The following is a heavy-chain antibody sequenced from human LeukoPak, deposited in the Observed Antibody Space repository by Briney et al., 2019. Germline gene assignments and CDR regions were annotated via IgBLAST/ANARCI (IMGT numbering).Heavy chain of an antibody. V-gene: IGHV3-43*02. D-gene: IGHD1-26*01. Sequence: GGSLRLSCAASGFTFDDYAMHWVRQGPGKSLEWVSLINENGDIAYYGDSVRGRFTVYRDNAKNSLYLQMNSLTTEDTALYYCAKARWEPNFDYWGQGTLVTVSS. CDR1: GFTFDDYA. J-gene: IGHJ4*02. CDR2: INENGDIA. CDR3: AKARWEPNFDY.